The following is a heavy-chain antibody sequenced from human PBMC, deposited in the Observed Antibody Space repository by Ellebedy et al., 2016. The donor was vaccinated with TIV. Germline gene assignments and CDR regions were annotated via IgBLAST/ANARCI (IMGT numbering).Heavy chain of an antibody. CDR1: GFSLRTRGVG. Sequence: SGPTLVKPTQTLTLTCSFSGFSLRTRGVGVGWIRQPPGKALEWLALIYWDDDERYSPVLASRLTITSDTFKDQVVIRMTNMDPVDTGTYYCTHTPESLGYSSSSWGQGIRVTVSS. J-gene: IGHJ4*02. V-gene: IGHV2-5*02. CDR3: THTPESLGYSSSS. D-gene: IGHD6-6*01. CDR2: IYWDDDE.